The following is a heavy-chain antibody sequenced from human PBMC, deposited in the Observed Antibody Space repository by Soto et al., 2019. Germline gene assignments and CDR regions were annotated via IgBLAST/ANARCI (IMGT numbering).Heavy chain of an antibody. D-gene: IGHD3-3*01. CDR2: IYYSGST. Sequence: PSETLSLTCTVSGGSISSGDYYWSWIRQPPGKGREWIGYIYYSGSTYYNPSLKSRVTISVDTSKNQFSLKLSSVTAADTAVYYCARGTNPYYDFWSGYYTGASFDYWGQGTLVTVSS. CDR1: GGSISSGDYY. V-gene: IGHV4-30-4*01. CDR3: ARGTNPYYDFWSGYYTGASFDY. J-gene: IGHJ4*02.